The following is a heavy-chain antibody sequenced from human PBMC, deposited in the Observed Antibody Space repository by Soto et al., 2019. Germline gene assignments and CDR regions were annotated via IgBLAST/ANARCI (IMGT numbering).Heavy chain of an antibody. D-gene: IGHD7-27*01. Sequence: QVQLQGSGPRLVKPSQTLSLTCTVSGDSISDVNYYWSWIRQSPDKGLEWIGNIYDGGTTYSNPSLKSRVTVSIDTSKTQFSLQLSSMSAADTAVYYCTRGPSGDKVDYWGQGTLVTVSS. J-gene: IGHJ4*02. V-gene: IGHV4-30-4*01. CDR3: TRGPSGDKVDY. CDR1: GDSISDVNYY. CDR2: IYDGGTT.